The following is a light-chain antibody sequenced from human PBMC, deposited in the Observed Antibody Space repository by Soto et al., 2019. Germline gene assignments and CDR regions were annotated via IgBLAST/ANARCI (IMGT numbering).Light chain of an antibody. CDR1: QSVSSY. Sequence: EIVLTQSPATLSLSPGERATLSCRASQSVSSYLAWYQQKPGQAPRLLIYDASTRATGIPARFSGSGSGTDFTLTIISLEPEDVVVYYCQQRSNCPPFTFGPGTKVDIK. V-gene: IGKV3-11*01. CDR2: DAS. J-gene: IGKJ3*01. CDR3: QQRSNCPPFT.